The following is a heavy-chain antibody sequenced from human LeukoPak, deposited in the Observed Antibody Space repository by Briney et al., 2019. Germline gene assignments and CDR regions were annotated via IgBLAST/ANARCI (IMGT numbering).Heavy chain of an antibody. CDR3: ARSHGGTSIFWYFDL. J-gene: IGHJ2*01. CDR2: IDSGRST. Sequence: GGSLRLSCAASGFTVSSNSMDWVRQAPGKGLEWVSLIDSGRSTYYADSVTGRFTISRDSSENTLYLQMNSLRAEDTALYYCARSHGGTSIFWYFDLWGRGTLVTVSS. V-gene: IGHV3-53*01. D-gene: IGHD4-23*01. CDR1: GFTVSSNS.